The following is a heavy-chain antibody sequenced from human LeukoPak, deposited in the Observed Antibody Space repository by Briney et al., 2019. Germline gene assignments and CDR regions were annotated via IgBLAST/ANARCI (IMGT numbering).Heavy chain of an antibody. V-gene: IGHV3-23*01. CDR2: ISGSGGSI. J-gene: IGHJ4*02. Sequence: GGSLRLSCATSRFIFSSYAMSWVRQAPGKGLEWVSSISGSGGSIYYADSVKGRFTISRDNSKNTLYLQMNSLRPEDTAVYYCAKARGEQNGGSNYWGQGTLVTVSS. D-gene: IGHD2-15*01. CDR3: AKARGEQNGGSNY. CDR1: RFIFSSYA.